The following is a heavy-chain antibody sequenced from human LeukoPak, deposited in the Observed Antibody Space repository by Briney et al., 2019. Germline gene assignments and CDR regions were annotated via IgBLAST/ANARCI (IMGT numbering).Heavy chain of an antibody. Sequence: SVKISCKASGGTFSSYDISWVRQAPGQGLEWMGGIIPIFGTANYAQKFQGRVTITTDESTSTAYMELSSLRSEDSAVYYCARVYGSGSYYVAVNWFDPWGQGRLVTVSS. D-gene: IGHD3-10*01. CDR1: GGTFSSYD. CDR3: ARVYGSGSYYVAVNWFDP. V-gene: IGHV1-69*05. CDR2: IIPIFGTA. J-gene: IGHJ5*02.